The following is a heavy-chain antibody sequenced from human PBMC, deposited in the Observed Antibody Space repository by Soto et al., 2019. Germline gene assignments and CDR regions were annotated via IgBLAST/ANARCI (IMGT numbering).Heavy chain of an antibody. J-gene: IGHJ3*02. CDR1: GGSVTSHH. D-gene: IGHD3-22*01. V-gene: IGHV4-59*02. CDR3: ARVAALFQVVVNPSHAFDI. Sequence: SQTLSLTGFVSGGSVTSHHWSWILQPPGKGLEWIGYIYYSGSTNYNPALKSRVTISVGTSKNQFSLKLSSVTAADTAVYYCARVAALFQVVVNPSHAFDIWGQGTMVTVSS. CDR2: IYYSGST.